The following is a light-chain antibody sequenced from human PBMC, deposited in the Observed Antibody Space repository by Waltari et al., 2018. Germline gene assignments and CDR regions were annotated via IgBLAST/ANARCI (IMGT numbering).Light chain of an antibody. V-gene: IGLV2-14*01. CDR3: SSYRSSNNVV. J-gene: IGLJ2*01. Sequence: QSALTQPASVSGSPGQSITISCIGTGRDIGTYNYVSWYQQYTGKAPKLLIYEVTNRPSGVSHRFSGSKSGNTASLTISGLQAEDEAHYYCSSYRSSNNVVFGGGTKVTVL. CDR2: EVT. CDR1: GRDIGTYNY.